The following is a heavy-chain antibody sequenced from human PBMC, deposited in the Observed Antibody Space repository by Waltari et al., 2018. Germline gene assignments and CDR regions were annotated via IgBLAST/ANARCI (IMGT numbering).Heavy chain of an antibody. CDR3: AKDAFGNTYLDY. CDR1: GFSLSNYG. J-gene: IGHJ4*02. V-gene: IGHV3-33*03. Sequence: QVQLVESGGGVVQPGKSLRLPCVASGFSLSNYGMHWVRQTPGRGVEWVAVIWSDGSVEYYADSVRGRFTVSRDNSKNILYLDMGSLRVDDTATYYCAKDAFGNTYLDYWGQGTLVTVSS. CDR2: IWSDGSVE. D-gene: IGHD3-10*01.